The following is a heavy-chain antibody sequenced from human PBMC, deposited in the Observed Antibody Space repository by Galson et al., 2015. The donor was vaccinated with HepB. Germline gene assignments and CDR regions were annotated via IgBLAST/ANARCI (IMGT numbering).Heavy chain of an antibody. J-gene: IGHJ4*02. CDR2: INPNSGGT. CDR3: ARDYQYSSSSFQFDY. CDR1: GYTFTGYY. D-gene: IGHD6-6*01. Sequence: SVKVSCKASGYTFTGYYMHWVRQAPGQGLEWMGRINPNSGGTNYAQKFQGRVTMTRDTSISTAYMELSRLRSDDTAVYYCARDYQYSSSSFQFDYWGQGTLVTVSS. V-gene: IGHV1-2*06.